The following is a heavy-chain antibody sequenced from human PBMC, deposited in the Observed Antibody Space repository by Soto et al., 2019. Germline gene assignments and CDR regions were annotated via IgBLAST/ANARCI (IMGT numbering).Heavy chain of an antibody. D-gene: IGHD6-13*01. CDR3: ARERPDGSRLDP. CDR2: IYYSGST. V-gene: IGHV4-30-4*01. CDR1: GGSISSGDYY. Sequence: QVQLQESGPGLVKPSQTLSLTCTVSGGSISSGDYYWSWIRQPPGKGLEWIGYIYYSGSTYYNPSRMSRFXXXVXPSKNQFSLKLSSVTAADTAVYYCARERPDGSRLDPWGQGTLVTVSS. J-gene: IGHJ5*02.